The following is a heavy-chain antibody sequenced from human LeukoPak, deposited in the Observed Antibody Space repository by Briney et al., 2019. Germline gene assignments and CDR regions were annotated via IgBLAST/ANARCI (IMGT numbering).Heavy chain of an antibody. CDR3: ARGCVGNDCADSRRFDP. D-gene: IGHD2-21*01. J-gene: IGHJ5*02. CDR2: VSGSGGTT. V-gene: IGHV3-23*01. CDR1: GFTFTTYA. Sequence: GGSLRLSCAASGFTFTTYAMTWVRQAPGQGLEWVSSVSGSGGTTYYADSVKGRFTISRDNSKNTLYLQMNSLIAEDTAVYYCARGCVGNDCADSRRFDPWGQGTLVTVSS.